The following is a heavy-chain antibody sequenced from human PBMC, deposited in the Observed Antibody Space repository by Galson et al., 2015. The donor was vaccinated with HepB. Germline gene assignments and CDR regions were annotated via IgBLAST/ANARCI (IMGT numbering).Heavy chain of an antibody. D-gene: IGHD1-1*01. CDR3: ARGNWNPDN. CDR1: GFTFSSYG. V-gene: IGHV3-33*01. J-gene: IGHJ4*02. CDR2: IWYDGSEK. Sequence: SLRLSCAASGFTFSSYGMHWVRQAPGKGLEWVAVIWYDGSEKYYADSVKGRFTISRDNSKKTLYLQMNGLRAEDTAVYYCARGNWNPDNWGQGTLVTVSS.